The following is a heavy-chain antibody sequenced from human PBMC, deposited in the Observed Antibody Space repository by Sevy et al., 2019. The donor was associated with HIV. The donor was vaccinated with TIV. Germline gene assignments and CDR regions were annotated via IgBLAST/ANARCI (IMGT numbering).Heavy chain of an antibody. CDR2: ISSSSSYI. J-gene: IGHJ4*02. CDR3: ARRSCSSTSCSFDY. D-gene: IGHD2-2*01. CDR1: GFTFSSYS. V-gene: IGHV3-21*01. Sequence: GGSLRLSCAASGFTFSSYSMNWVRQAPGKGLEWVSSISSSSSYIYYADSVKGRFTISRDNAKNSLYLQMNSLRAEDMAVYYCARRSCSSTSCSFDYWGQGTLVTVSS.